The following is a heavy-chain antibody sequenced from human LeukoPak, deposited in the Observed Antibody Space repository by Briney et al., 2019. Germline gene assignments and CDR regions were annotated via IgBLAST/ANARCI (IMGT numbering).Heavy chain of an antibody. V-gene: IGHV3-30*04. J-gene: IGHJ4*02. CDR1: GFTFSSYA. CDR3: ARAIVVVVAEYFDY. Sequence: GGSLRLSCAASGFTFSSYAMTWVRQAPGKGLEWVAVISYDGSNKYYADSVKGRFTISRDDSKNTLYLQMNSLRAEDTAVYYCARAIVVVVAEYFDYWGQGTLVTVSS. D-gene: IGHD2-15*01. CDR2: ISYDGSNK.